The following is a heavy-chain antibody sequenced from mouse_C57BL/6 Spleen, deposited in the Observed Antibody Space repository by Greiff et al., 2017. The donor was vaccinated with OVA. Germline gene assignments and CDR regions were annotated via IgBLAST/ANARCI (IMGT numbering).Heavy chain of an antibody. Sequence: LQESGPELVKPGASVKISCKASGYAFSSSWMNWVKQRPGKGLEWIGRIYPGDGDTNYNGKFKGKATLTADKSSSTAYMQLSSLTSEDSAVYFCARRETGLYFDYWGQGTTLTVSS. V-gene: IGHV1-82*01. CDR2: IYPGDGDT. CDR3: ARRETGLYFDY. CDR1: GYAFSSSW. J-gene: IGHJ2*01. D-gene: IGHD4-1*01.